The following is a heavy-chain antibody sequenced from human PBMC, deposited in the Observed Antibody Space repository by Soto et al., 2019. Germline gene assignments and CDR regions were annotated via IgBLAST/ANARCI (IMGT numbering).Heavy chain of an antibody. V-gene: IGHV3-11*06. CDR2: IVTGSSYT. CDR1: GFSFSVYY. D-gene: IGHD6-13*01. J-gene: IGHJ4*02. Sequence: PGRSVKLTSAAFGFSFSVYYMTWVRQAPGKGLEWLSYIVTGSSYTNYADSVKGRFTISRDNAKNSLYLEMNSLRVEDTAVYYCARLRATSWYMGGYLDYWGQGTLVTVSS. CDR3: ARLRATSWYMGGYLDY.